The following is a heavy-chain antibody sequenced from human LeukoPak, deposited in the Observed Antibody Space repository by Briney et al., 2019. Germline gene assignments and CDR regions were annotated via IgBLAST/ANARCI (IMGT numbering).Heavy chain of an antibody. J-gene: IGHJ4*02. CDR3: ARDPLSSSSFDL. V-gene: IGHV3-7*01. CDR1: GFTFSSYW. CDR2: IKQDGSEK. Sequence: GGSLSLSCAASGFTFSSYWMCWVRQAPGKGLEWVANIKQDGSEKYYVDSVKGRFTISRDNAKNSLYLQMNSLRAEDTAVYYCARDPLSSSSFDLWGQGTLVTVSS. D-gene: IGHD6-13*01.